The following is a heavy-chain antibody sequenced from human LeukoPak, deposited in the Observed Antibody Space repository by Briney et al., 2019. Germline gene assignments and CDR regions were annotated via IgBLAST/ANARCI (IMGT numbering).Heavy chain of an antibody. V-gene: IGHV1-18*01. J-gene: IGHJ4*02. D-gene: IGHD2-2*01. CDR3: ARDLNDSQLLEFDY. CDR2: ISAYNGNT. Sequence: ASVKVSCKASGYTFTSYGISWVRQAPGQGLEWMGWISAYNGNTNYAQKLQGRVTMTTDTSTSTAYMELRSLRSDDTAVYYCARDLNDSQLLEFDYWGQGTLVTVSS. CDR1: GYTFTSYG.